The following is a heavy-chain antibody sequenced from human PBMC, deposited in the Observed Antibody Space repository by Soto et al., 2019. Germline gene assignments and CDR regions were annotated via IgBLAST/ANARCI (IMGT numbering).Heavy chain of an antibody. Sequence: SETLSLTCTVSGGSISSYYWSWIRQPPGKGLEWIGYIYYSGSTNYNPSLKSRVTISVDTSKNQFSLKLSSVTAADTAVYYCARHGSRCTSCYAGGVDYWGQGTLVTVSS. D-gene: IGHD2-2*01. CDR3: ARHGSRCTSCYAGGVDY. CDR1: GGSISSYY. V-gene: IGHV4-59*08. J-gene: IGHJ4*02. CDR2: IYYSGST.